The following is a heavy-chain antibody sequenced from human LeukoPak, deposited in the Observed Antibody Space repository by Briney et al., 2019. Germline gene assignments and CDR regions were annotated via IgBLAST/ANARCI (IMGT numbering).Heavy chain of an antibody. Sequence: PGGSLRLSCAASGFTFDDYGMSWVRQAPGKGLEWVSGINWNGGSTGYADSVKGRFTISRDNAKNSLYLQMNSLRAEDTALYHCAGALSGYGGGYYFDYWGQGTLVTVSS. D-gene: IGHD5-12*01. CDR1: GFTFDDYG. V-gene: IGHV3-20*01. J-gene: IGHJ4*02. CDR2: INWNGGST. CDR3: AGALSGYGGGYYFDY.